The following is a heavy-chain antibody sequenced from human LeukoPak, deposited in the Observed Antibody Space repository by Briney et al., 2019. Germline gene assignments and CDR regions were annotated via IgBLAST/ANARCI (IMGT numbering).Heavy chain of an antibody. V-gene: IGHV3-23*01. D-gene: IGHD3-10*01. J-gene: IGHJ6*03. Sequence: GGSLRLSCAASGFTFSNHGMNWVRQAPGKGLEWVSGISPSGDITYYADSVKGRFTISGDNSKNTVYLQMNSLRAEDTAVYYCARDRDGIALIRDRTYYYMDVWGKGTTVTVSS. CDR3: ARDRDGIALIRDRTYYYMDV. CDR1: GFTFSNHG. CDR2: ISPSGDIT.